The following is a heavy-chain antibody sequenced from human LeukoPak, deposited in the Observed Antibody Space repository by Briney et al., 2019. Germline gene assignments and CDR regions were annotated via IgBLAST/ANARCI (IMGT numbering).Heavy chain of an antibody. CDR3: AKAGGYYYFDY. J-gene: IGHJ4*02. D-gene: IGHD2-8*01. CDR2: IRYDGSNK. V-gene: IGHV3-30*02. Sequence: GGSLRLSCAASGFTFSSYGMHWVRQAPGKGLEWVAFIRYDGSNKYYADSVKGRFTISRDNSKNTLYPQMNSLRAEDTAVYYCAKAGGYYYFDYWGQGTLVTVSS. CDR1: GFTFSSYG.